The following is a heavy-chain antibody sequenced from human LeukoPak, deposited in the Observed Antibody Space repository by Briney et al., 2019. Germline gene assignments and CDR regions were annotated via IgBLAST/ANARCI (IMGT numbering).Heavy chain of an antibody. CDR1: GFTFSSYG. CDR2: ISYDGSNK. CDR3: ARGYYDFWSGYYRQGYNWFDP. V-gene: IGHV3-30*03. Sequence: GGSLRLSCAASGFTFSSYGMHWVRQAPGKGLEWVAVISYDGSNKYYADSVKGRFTISRDNSKNTLYLQMNSLRAEDTAVYYCARGYYDFWSGYYRQGYNWFDPWGQGTLVTVSS. J-gene: IGHJ5*02. D-gene: IGHD3-3*01.